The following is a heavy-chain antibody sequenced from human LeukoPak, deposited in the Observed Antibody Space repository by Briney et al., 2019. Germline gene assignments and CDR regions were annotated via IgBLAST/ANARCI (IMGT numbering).Heavy chain of an antibody. J-gene: IGHJ6*02. D-gene: IGHD6-19*01. V-gene: IGHV3-23*01. Sequence: GGSLRLSCAASGFTFSAYAMSWVRQAPGKGLEWVSAISGSGGSTYYADSVKGRFTISRENSKSTLYLQMNSLRAEDTAIYYCARNLALAGNYYYAMDVWGQGTTVTVSS. CDR2: ISGSGGST. CDR1: GFTFSAYA. CDR3: ARNLALAGNYYYAMDV.